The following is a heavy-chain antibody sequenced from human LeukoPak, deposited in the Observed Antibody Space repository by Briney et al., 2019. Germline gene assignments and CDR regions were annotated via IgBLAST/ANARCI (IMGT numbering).Heavy chain of an antibody. D-gene: IGHD4-17*01. J-gene: IGHJ3*02. CDR2: IRYDGRNK. Sequence: GGSLRLSCAASGFSFSSYAMSWVRQAPGKGLEWVAFIRYDGRNKYYADSVKGRFTISRDNSKNTLYLQMNSLRAEDTAVYYCAKVYDYGDRDAFDIWGQGTMVTVSS. CDR1: GFSFSSYA. V-gene: IGHV3-30*02. CDR3: AKVYDYGDRDAFDI.